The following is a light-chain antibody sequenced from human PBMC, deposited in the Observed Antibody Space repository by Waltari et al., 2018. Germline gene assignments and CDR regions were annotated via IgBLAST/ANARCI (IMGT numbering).Light chain of an antibody. CDR1: KSVGNN. Sequence: ETIMTQSPATLSVSPGETATLSCRASKSVGNNIACFQQTPGQAPRLLIYVTSSRSTNVPGRFSGAGSGTEFTLTISGLQSEDFAVYYCQKYNEWPYTFGQGT. J-gene: IGKJ2*01. CDR2: VTS. V-gene: IGKV3-15*01. CDR3: QKYNEWPYT.